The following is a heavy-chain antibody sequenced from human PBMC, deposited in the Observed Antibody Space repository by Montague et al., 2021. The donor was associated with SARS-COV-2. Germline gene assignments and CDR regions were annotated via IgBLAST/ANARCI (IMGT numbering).Heavy chain of an antibody. CDR2: IGIGGDT. D-gene: IGHD6-6*01. J-gene: IGHJ4*02. CDR3: ARGGEWSSSSLPDY. V-gene: IGHV3-13*04. Sequence: SLRLSCAASGFTCGGYDMNWVRQAPGKGLEWVSAIGIGGDTYYLGSVKGRFIISRENAKNSLYLQMNSLRVGDTAVYYCARGGEWSSSSLPDYWGQGTLVTVSS. CDR1: GFTCGGYD.